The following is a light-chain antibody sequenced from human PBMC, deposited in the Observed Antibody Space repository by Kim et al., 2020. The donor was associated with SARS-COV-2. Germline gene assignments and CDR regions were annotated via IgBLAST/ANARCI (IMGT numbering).Light chain of an antibody. CDR2: GAS. CDR3: RQYNNWPPRT. CDR1: RSVSSK. V-gene: IGKV3-15*01. J-gene: IGKJ1*01. Sequence: SPRERATLSCRASRSVSSKLAWYQQQPGRAPTLLLYGASSRATGIPASLIGSGSGTEFTLPISSMQSADFAVYYCRQYNNWPPRTFGQGTKVDIK.